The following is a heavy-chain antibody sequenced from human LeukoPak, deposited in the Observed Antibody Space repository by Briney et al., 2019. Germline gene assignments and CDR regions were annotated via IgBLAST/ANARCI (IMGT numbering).Heavy chain of an antibody. CDR3: ATRHTWYYDSSGYYGV. D-gene: IGHD3-22*01. CDR1: GYTLTELS. J-gene: IGHJ4*02. Sequence: ASVKVSCKVSGYTLTELSMHWVRQAPGKGLEWMGGFDPEDGETIYAQKFQGRVTMTEDTSTDTAYMELSSLRSEDTAVYYCATRHTWYYDSSGYYGVWGQGTLVTVSS. V-gene: IGHV1-24*01. CDR2: FDPEDGET.